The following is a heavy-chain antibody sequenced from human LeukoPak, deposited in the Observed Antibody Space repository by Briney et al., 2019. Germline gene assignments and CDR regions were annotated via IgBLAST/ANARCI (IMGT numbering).Heavy chain of an antibody. V-gene: IGHV4-59*08. Sequence: SETLSLTCTVSGGSISSYYWSWIQQPPGKGLEWIGYIYYSGSTNYNPSLKSRVTISVDTSKNQFSLKLSSVTAADTAVYYCATSYGDYGLYWGQGTLVTVSS. CDR1: GGSISSYY. CDR2: IYYSGST. CDR3: ATSYGDYGLY. J-gene: IGHJ4*02. D-gene: IGHD4-17*01.